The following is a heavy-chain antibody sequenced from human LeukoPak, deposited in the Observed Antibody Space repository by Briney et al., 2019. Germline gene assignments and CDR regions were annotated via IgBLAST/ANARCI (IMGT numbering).Heavy chain of an antibody. Sequence: GESLKISCKGSGYSFTSYWIGWVRQMPGKGLEWMGIIYPGDSDTRYSPSFQGQVTISADKSISTAYLQWSSLEASDTAMYYCARQGYSYGYSGAFDIWGQGTMVTVSS. D-gene: IGHD5-18*01. CDR2: IYPGDSDT. CDR1: GYSFTSYW. J-gene: IGHJ3*02. V-gene: IGHV5-51*01. CDR3: ARQGYSYGYSGAFDI.